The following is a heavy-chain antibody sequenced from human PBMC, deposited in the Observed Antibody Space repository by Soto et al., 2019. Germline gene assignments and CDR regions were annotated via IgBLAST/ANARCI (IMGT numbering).Heavy chain of an antibody. CDR2: ISYDGSNK. CDR1: GFTFSSYG. D-gene: IGHD6-13*01. Sequence: QVQLVESGGGVVQPGRSLRLSCAASGFTFSSYGMHWVRQAPGKGLEWVAVISYDGSNKYYADSVKGRFTISRDNSKNTLYLQMNSLRDEDTAVYYCAKRITSDHEGSSWKGEPYYFDYWGQGTLVTVSS. V-gene: IGHV3-30*18. J-gene: IGHJ4*02. CDR3: AKRITSDHEGSSWKGEPYYFDY.